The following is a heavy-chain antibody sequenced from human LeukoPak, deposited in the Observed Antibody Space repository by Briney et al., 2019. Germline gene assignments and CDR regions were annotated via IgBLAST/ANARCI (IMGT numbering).Heavy chain of an antibody. Sequence: PSETLSLTCTVSGGSISSSGYYWGWIRQPPGKGLEWVGSVYYTGSTFYNPSLKSRVTTSVDTSKNHFSLNLSSVTAADTAVYYCARHRGRYYDSGSYYYFDYWGQGTLSPSPQ. CDR2: VYYTGST. CDR3: ARHRGRYYDSGSYYYFDY. CDR1: GGSISSSGYY. J-gene: IGHJ4*02. D-gene: IGHD3-10*01. V-gene: IGHV4-39*02.